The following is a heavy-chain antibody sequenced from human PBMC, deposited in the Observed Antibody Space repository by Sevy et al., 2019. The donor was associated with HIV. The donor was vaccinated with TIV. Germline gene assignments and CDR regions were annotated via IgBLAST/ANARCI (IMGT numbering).Heavy chain of an antibody. D-gene: IGHD2-15*01. CDR1: GYTFNSYG. V-gene: IGHV1-18*01. CDR2: ISVYNDDT. CDR3: ARDRGGIVLEVAAVLDY. Sequence: ASVKVSCKASGYTFNSYGISWVRQAPGQGLEWMGWISVYNDDTNYAQKLQGRLTMTTDTSTSTAYMELWSLRSDDTAVYYCARDRGGIVLEVAAVLDYWGQGTLVTVSS. J-gene: IGHJ4*02.